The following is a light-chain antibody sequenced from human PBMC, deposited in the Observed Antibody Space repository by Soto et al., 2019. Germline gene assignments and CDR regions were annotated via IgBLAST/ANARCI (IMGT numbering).Light chain of an antibody. CDR1: QSISSW. J-gene: IGKJ1*01. Sequence: DIQKTQSPSTLSASVGDRVTITCRASQSISSWLAWYQQKPGKAPKLLIYKASSLESGVPSRFSGSGSGTEFTLTISCLQPYDFAPYYCQQYNSYSWTFGQGTKV. CDR3: QQYNSYSWT. CDR2: KAS. V-gene: IGKV1-5*03.